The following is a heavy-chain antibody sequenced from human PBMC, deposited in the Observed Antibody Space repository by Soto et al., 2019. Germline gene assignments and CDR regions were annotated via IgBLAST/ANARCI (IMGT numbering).Heavy chain of an antibody. CDR2: IIPIFGTA. CDR3: AAWQYQLLYVWFDP. J-gene: IGHJ5*02. D-gene: IGHD2-2*02. Sequence: SVKVSCKASGGTFSSYAISWVRQAPGQGLEWMGGIIPIFGTANYAQKFQGRVTITADESTSTAYMELSSLRSEDTAVYYCAAWQYQLLYVWFDPWGQGTLVPVSS. CDR1: GGTFSSYA. V-gene: IGHV1-69*13.